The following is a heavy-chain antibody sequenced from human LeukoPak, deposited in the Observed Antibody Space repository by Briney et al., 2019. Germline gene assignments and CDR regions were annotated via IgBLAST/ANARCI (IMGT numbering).Heavy chain of an antibody. Sequence: GGSLRLSCVTSGFTFSRFGMTWVRQPPGKGLEWVASFDGNADGTYYADSVKGRCTISRDNSKNTLYLQMNSLRAEDTAIHYCAKPRIIGLGWAQFDYWGQGSLVTVSS. CDR3: AKPRIIGLGWAQFDY. CDR1: GFTFSRFG. V-gene: IGHV3-23*01. CDR2: FDGNADGT. D-gene: IGHD2-15*01. J-gene: IGHJ4*02.